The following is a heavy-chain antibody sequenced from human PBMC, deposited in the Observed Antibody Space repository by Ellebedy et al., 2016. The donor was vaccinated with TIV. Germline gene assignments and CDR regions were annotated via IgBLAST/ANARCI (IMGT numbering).Heavy chain of an antibody. J-gene: IGHJ4*02. CDR2: FYHTGNN. V-gene: IGHV4-59*01. D-gene: IGHD6-19*01. CDR1: GASIRTSS. CDR3: ARGASGWYFDN. Sequence: MPSETLSLTCSVSGASIRTSSWSWIRQPPGKGLQYIGSFYHTGNNNYNPALKSRVTMSVDVSKRQFSLNLGSVIAADTAIYYCARGASGWYFDNWGQGTLVTVSS.